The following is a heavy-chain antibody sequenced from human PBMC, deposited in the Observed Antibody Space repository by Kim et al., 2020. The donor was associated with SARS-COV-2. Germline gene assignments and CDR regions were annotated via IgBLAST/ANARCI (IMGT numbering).Heavy chain of an antibody. J-gene: IGHJ5*02. D-gene: IGHD3-22*01. CDR2: ISAYNGNT. CDR1: GYTFTSYG. CDR3: ARDLSPHYYDSSTYWFDP. Sequence: ASVKVSCKASGYTFTSYGISWVRQAPGQGLEWMGWISAYNGNTNYAQKLQGRVTMTTDTSTSTAYMELRSLRSDDTAVYYCARDLSPHYYDSSTYWFDPWGQGTLVTVSS. V-gene: IGHV1-18*01.